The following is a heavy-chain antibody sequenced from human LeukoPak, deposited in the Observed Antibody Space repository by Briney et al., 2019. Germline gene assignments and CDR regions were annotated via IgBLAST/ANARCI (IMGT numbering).Heavy chain of an antibody. CDR2: INPSGGST. J-gene: IGHJ4*02. CDR1: GYTFTSYY. Sequence: GASVKVSCKASGYTFTSYYMHWVRQAPGQGLEWMGIINPSGGSTSYAQKFQGRVTMTRDTSTSTVYMELSSLRSEDTAVYYCARGRNAPYCSGGSCYSGFDYWGQGTLVTVSS. V-gene: IGHV1-46*01. D-gene: IGHD2-15*01. CDR3: ARGRNAPYCSGGSCYSGFDY.